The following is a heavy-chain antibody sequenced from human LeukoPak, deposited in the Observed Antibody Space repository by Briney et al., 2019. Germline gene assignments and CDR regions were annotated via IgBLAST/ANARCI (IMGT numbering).Heavy chain of an antibody. D-gene: IGHD3-10*01. J-gene: IGHJ4*02. CDR2: IYSGTI. V-gene: IGHV3-53*01. CDR3: ATEPLIRLWPPAFDY. Sequence: GGSLRLSCTVSGFTVSSNSMSWVRQAPGKGLEWVSFIYSGTIHYSNSVKGRFTISRDNSKNTLYLQMNSLRAEDTAVYYCATEPLIRLWPPAFDYWGQGTLITVSS. CDR1: GFTVSSNS.